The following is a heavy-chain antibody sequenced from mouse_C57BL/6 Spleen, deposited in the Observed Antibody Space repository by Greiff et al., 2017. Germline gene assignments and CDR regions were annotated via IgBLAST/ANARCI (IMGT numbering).Heavy chain of an antibody. CDR2: IWSGGST. Sequence: VQLVESGPGLVQPSQSLSITCTVSGFSLTSYGVHWVRQPPGKGLEWLGVIWSGGSTDYNAAFISRLSISKDNSKSQVFFKMNSLQADDTAIYYCAKKGYYGSDAMDYWGQGTSVTVSS. V-gene: IGHV2-4*01. CDR3: AKKGYYGSDAMDY. CDR1: GFSLTSYG. D-gene: IGHD1-1*01. J-gene: IGHJ4*01.